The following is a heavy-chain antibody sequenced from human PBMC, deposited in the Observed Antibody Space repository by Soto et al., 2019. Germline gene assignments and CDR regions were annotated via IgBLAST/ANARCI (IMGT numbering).Heavy chain of an antibody. D-gene: IGHD2-15*01. Sequence: GGSLRLSCAASGFTFSSYAMHWVRQAPGKGLEWVAVISYDGSNKYYADSVKGRFTISRDNSKNTLYLQMNSLRAEDTAVYYCARDRGYCSVGSCYSPLREYYYYGMDVWGQGTTVTVSS. V-gene: IGHV3-30-3*01. CDR2: ISYDGSNK. CDR1: GFTFSSYA. CDR3: ARDRGYCSVGSCYSPLREYYYYGMDV. J-gene: IGHJ6*02.